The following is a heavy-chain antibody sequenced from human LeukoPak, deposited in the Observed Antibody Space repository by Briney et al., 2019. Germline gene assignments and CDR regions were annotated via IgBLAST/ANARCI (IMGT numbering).Heavy chain of an antibody. CDR3: AVDSGCEQPNPYNWFDP. J-gene: IGHJ5*02. CDR2: IKSKTDGGTT. CDR1: GFTFSNAW. Sequence: GGSLRLSCAASGFTFSNAWMSWVRQAPGKGLEWVGRIKSKTDGGTTDYAAPVKGRFTISRDDSKNTLYLQMNSLRAEDTAVYYCAVDSGCEQPNPYNWFDPWGQGTLVTVSS. D-gene: IGHD6-19*01. V-gene: IGHV3-15*01.